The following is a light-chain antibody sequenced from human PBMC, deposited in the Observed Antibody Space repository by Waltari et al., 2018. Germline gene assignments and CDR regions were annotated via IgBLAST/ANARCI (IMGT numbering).Light chain of an antibody. CDR3: QQFINDPLT. V-gene: IGKV1D-13*01. Sequence: AIQLTQSPSSLSASVRHRVTITFRASQDIVSALAWYQQKPGRAPKLLISDASTLETGVPSRFSGSGSGTDFTLSISSLQPEDFATYYCQQFINDPLTFGPGTTVDVK. CDR2: DAS. J-gene: IGKJ3*01. CDR1: QDIVSA.